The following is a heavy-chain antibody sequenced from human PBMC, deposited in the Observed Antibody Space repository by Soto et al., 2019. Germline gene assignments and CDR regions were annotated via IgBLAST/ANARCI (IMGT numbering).Heavy chain of an antibody. D-gene: IGHD5-18*01. CDR1: GFTFSSYG. Sequence: PGGSLRLSCAASGFTFSSYGMHWVRQAPGKGLEWVAVISYDGGNKYYADSVKGRFTISRDNSKNTLYLQMNSLRAEDTAVYYCAKDRRIQLWLDYWGQGTLVTVS. J-gene: IGHJ4*02. V-gene: IGHV3-30*18. CDR3: AKDRRIQLWLDY. CDR2: ISYDGGNK.